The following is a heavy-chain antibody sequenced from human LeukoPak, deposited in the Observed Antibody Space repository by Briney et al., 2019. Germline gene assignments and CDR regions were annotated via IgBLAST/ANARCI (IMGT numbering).Heavy chain of an antibody. CDR3: ARSLTTDTTRYYFDY. CDR1: GFTFSRHW. V-gene: IGHV3-74*01. Sequence: PGGSLRLSCAASGFTFSRHWIHWVRQAPGKGLVWVSRINSDGSSTSYADSVKGRFTISRDNAKNTLDLQMNSLRAEDTAVYYCARSLTTDTTRYYFDYWGQGTLVTVSS. CDR2: INSDGSST. J-gene: IGHJ4*02. D-gene: IGHD1-14*01.